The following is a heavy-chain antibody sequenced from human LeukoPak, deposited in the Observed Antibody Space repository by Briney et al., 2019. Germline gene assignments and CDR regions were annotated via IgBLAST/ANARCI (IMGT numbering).Heavy chain of an antibody. CDR2: IYYHGST. CDR1: DDPISSNSNYK. CDR3: AREYSGFDY. Sequence: SETLSLTCTVSDDPISSNSNYKWSWIRQPPGKGLEWIGYIYYHGSTNYNPSLKSRVTFSVDTSKNQFSLKLRSVTAADTAVYYCAREYSGFDYWGQGTLVTVSS. D-gene: IGHD6-13*01. J-gene: IGHJ4*02. V-gene: IGHV4-61*01.